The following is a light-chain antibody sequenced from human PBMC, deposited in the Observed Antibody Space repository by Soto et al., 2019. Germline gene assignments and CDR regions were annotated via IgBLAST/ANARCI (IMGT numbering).Light chain of an antibody. V-gene: IGLV2-14*01. CDR3: SSYTSSSTQV. CDR2: EVS. J-gene: IGLJ1*01. CDR1: SSDVGGYNY. Sequence: QSALTQPASVSGSPGQSITISCTGTSSDVGGYNYVSWYQQLPGKVPKLMIYEVSNRPSGVSNRFSGSKSGNTASLTISGLQAEDEADYYCSSYTSSSTQVFXTGTKVTVL.